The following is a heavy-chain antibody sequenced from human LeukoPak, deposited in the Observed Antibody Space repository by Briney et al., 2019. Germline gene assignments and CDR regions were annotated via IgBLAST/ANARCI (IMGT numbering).Heavy chain of an antibody. CDR1: GGSISSYY. D-gene: IGHD7-27*01. J-gene: IGHJ3*02. Sequence: SETLSLTCTVSGGSISSYYWSWLRQPPGKGLEWIGYIYYSGSTNYNPSLKSRVTISVDTSKNQFSLKLSSVTAADTAVYYCARVDRGWGNAFDIWGQGTMVTVSS. CDR3: ARVDRGWGNAFDI. V-gene: IGHV4-59*01. CDR2: IYYSGST.